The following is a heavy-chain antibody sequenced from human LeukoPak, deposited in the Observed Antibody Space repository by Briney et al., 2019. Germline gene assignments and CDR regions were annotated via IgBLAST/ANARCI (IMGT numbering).Heavy chain of an antibody. D-gene: IGHD4-11*01. CDR2: IYTSGST. CDR1: GGSISSYY. Sequence: NPSETLSLTCTVSGGSISSYYWSWIRQPAGKGLEWIGRIYTSGSTNYNLSLKSRVTMSVDTSKNQFSLKLSSVTAADTAVYYCARERLFYYSNYLFDYWGRGTLVTVSS. CDR3: ARERLFYYSNYLFDY. V-gene: IGHV4-4*07. J-gene: IGHJ4*02.